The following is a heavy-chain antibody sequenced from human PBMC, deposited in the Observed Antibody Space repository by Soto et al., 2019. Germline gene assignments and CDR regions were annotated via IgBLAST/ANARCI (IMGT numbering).Heavy chain of an antibody. J-gene: IGHJ6*02. CDR3: ARGEDAFFYYGLDV. V-gene: IGHV4-59*01. CDR2: IYDTGISGYTPST. Sequence: SETLSLTCTVSGGSITSSYWSWIRRPPGKGLEWIAYIYDTGISGYTPSTSYNPSLKSRVTMSADTSKSQFSLKLTSVTAADTAVYYCARGEDAFFYYGLDVWGHGITVTVSS. CDR1: GGSITSSY.